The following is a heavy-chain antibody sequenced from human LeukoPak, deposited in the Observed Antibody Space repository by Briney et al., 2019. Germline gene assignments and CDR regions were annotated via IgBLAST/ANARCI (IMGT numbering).Heavy chain of an antibody. J-gene: IGHJ4*02. D-gene: IGHD6-13*01. CDR2: IYYTGSI. Sequence: PSETLSLTCTVSGSFISTYYWSWIRQPPGKGLEWIGYIYYTGSINYNPSLKSRVTISIDRSKNQFSLTLSSVTAADTAVYYCARAAAAGIEIYWGQGTLVTVSS. V-gene: IGHV4-59*01. CDR1: GSFISTYY. CDR3: ARAAAAGIEIY.